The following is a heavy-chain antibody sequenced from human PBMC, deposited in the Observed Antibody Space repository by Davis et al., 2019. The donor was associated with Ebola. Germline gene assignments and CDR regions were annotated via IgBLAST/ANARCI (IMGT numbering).Heavy chain of an antibody. Sequence: PSETLSLTCTVSGASVSSGNWWNWVRQSPGKGLEWIGEVIHTGNTDYNPPFRGRVSMSIDQSKNQFSLNLNSVTAADTALYYCARGAARYSGYDFTYYYYGMDVWGQGTTVTVSS. J-gene: IGHJ6*02. D-gene: IGHD5-12*01. CDR1: GASVSSGNW. CDR2: VIHTGNT. V-gene: IGHV4/OR15-8*02. CDR3: ARGAARYSGYDFTYYYYGMDV.